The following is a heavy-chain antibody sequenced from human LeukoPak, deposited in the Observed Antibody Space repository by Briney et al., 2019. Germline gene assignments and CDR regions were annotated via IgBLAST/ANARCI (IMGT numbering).Heavy chain of an antibody. CDR1: GGSISSSSYY. J-gene: IGHJ4*02. CDR2: IYYSGST. CDR3: ARQYYYDSSGYYFGY. V-gene: IGHV4-39*01. Sequence: SETLSLTCTVSGGSISSSSYYWGWIRQPPGKGLEWIGSIYYSGSTYYNPSLERRVTISVDTSKNQYSLKLSSVTAADTAVFYCARQYYYDSSGYYFGYWGQGILVTVSS. D-gene: IGHD3-22*01.